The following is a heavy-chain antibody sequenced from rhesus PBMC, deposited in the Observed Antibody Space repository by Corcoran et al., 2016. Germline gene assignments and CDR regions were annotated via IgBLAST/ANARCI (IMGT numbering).Heavy chain of an antibody. D-gene: IGHD5-36*01. CDR3: AKYGYSYAYDY. V-gene: IGHV4-65*01. J-gene: IGHJ4*01. CDR2: IYGGSGRT. Sequence: QVQLQESGPGLVKPSETLSLTCAVSGGSISSSNWWSWIRQSPGKGREWIGYIYGGSGRTNSNPSLKSRVTISTDTSKNQVSLKLSSVTAADTAVYYCAKYGYSYAYDYWDQGVLVTVSS. CDR1: GGSISSSNW.